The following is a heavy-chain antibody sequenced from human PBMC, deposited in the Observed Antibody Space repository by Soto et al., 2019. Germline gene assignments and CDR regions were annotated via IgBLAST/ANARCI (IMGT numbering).Heavy chain of an antibody. Sequence: ASVKVSCKASGYTFTSYDINWVRQATGQGRERMGWMNPNSGNTGYAQKFQGRVTMTRNTSISTAYMELSSLRSEDTAVYYCARGRDCSSTSCYYYYYYGMDVGGQGXTVTVYS. V-gene: IGHV1-8*01. D-gene: IGHD2-2*01. CDR2: MNPNSGNT. CDR3: ARGRDCSSTSCYYYYYYGMDV. CDR1: GYTFTSYD. J-gene: IGHJ6*02.